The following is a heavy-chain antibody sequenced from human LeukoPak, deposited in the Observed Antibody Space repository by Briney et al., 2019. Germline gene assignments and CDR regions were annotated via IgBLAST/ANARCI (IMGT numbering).Heavy chain of an antibody. Sequence: GGSLRLSCAASGFTFSSYAMSWVRQAPGKGLEWVSASSGSGGSTYYADSVKGRFTISRDNSKNTLYLQMNSLRAEDTAVYYCAKSGPGGSCCEIDYWGQGTLVTVSS. CDR2: SSGSGGST. CDR1: GFTFSSYA. J-gene: IGHJ4*02. D-gene: IGHD2-15*01. CDR3: AKSGPGGSCCEIDY. V-gene: IGHV3-23*01.